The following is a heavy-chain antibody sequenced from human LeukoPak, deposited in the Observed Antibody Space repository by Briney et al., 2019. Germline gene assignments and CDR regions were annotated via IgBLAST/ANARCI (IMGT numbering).Heavy chain of an antibody. CDR3: ARHLNSGWRYAFDI. J-gene: IGHJ3*02. V-gene: IGHV1-69*13. Sequence: ASVKVSCKASGGTFSSYAISWVRQAPGQGLEWMGGIIPIFGTANYAQKFQGRVTITADESTSTAYMELSSLRSEDTAVYYCARHLNSGWRYAFDIWGQGTMVTVSS. CDR1: GGTFSSYA. CDR2: IIPIFGTA. D-gene: IGHD6-19*01.